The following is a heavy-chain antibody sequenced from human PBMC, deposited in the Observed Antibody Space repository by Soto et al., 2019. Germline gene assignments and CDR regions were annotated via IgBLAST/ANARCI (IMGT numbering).Heavy chain of an antibody. CDR2: INPNSGGT. Sequence: ASVNGSCKASGYTFTGYYMHWVRQAPGQGLEWMGWINPNSGGTNYAQKFQGRVTMTRDTSISTAYMELSRLRSDDTAVYYCATVRQYYYYYGMDVWGQGTTVIVSS. V-gene: IGHV1-2*02. J-gene: IGHJ6*02. CDR3: ATVRQYYYYYGMDV. CDR1: GYTFTGYY.